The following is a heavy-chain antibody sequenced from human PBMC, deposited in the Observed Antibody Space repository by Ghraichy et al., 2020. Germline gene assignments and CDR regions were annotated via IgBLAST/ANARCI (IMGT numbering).Heavy chain of an antibody. J-gene: IGHJ4*02. D-gene: IGHD3-22*01. Sequence: GGSLRLSCAASGFTFGSSWMHWVRQAPGKGLVWVSHISSGERTTNYADSVKGRFTISRDNAKNTLYLQMNSLRAEDTALYYCVRSNGYLDYWGQGTLVTVAS. CDR3: VRSNGYLDY. CDR1: GFTFGSSW. CDR2: ISSGERTT. V-gene: IGHV3-74*01.